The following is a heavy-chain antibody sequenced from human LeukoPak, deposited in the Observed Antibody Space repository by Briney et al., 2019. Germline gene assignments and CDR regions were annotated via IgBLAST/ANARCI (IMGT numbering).Heavy chain of an antibody. D-gene: IGHD5-12*01. CDR3: ARDGGYSGYDSSDYFDY. V-gene: IGHV7-4-1*02. CDR1: GYTFTSYA. Sequence: ASVKVSCKASGYTFTSYAMNWVRQAPGQGREWMGWINTNTGNPTYAQGFTGRFVFSLDTSVSTAYLQISSLKAEDTAVYYCARDGGYSGYDSSDYFDYWGQGTLVTVSS. J-gene: IGHJ4*02. CDR2: INTNTGNP.